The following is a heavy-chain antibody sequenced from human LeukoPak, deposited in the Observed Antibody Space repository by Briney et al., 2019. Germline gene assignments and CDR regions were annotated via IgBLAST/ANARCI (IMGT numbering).Heavy chain of an antibody. CDR1: GFTFSSYA. J-gene: IGHJ6*03. CDR2: ISGSCGST. Sequence: GGSLRLSCAASGFTFSSYAMSWVRQARGRGLEWVSAISGSCGSTYYADSVKGRFTISRDNSKHTLYLHMNSLRAEDTAVYYCAEPGPLMVRGRFPYYMDVWDKGPTVIVS. D-gene: IGHD3-10*01. V-gene: IGHV3-23*01. CDR3: AEPGPLMVRGRFPYYMDV.